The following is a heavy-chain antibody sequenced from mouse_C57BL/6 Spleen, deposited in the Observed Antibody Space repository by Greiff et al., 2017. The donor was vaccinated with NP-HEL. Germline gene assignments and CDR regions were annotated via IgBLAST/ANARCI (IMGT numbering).Heavy chain of an antibody. Sequence: EVQLQQSGPELVKPGASVKISCKASGYSFTGYSMNWVKQSPEKSLEWIGEINPSTGGTTYNQKFKAKATLTVDKSSSTAYMQLKSLTSENSAVYYCARSPYYYGSSYDYAMDYWGQGTSVTVSS. J-gene: IGHJ4*01. CDR3: ARSPYYYGSSYDYAMDY. D-gene: IGHD1-1*01. CDR1: GYSFTGYS. CDR2: INPSTGGT. V-gene: IGHV1-42*01.